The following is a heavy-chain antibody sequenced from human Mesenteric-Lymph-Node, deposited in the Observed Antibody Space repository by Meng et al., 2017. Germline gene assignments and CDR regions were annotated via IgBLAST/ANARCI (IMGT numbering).Heavy chain of an antibody. V-gene: IGHV3-23*01. CDR2: ISGSGGST. CDR1: GFTFSSYA. Sequence: ETLSLTCAASGFTFSSYAMSWVRQAPGKGLEWVSAISGSGGSTYYADSVKGRFTISRDNSKNTLYLQMNSLRAEDTAVYYCALTLPYDYVWGSYRPAAFDYWGQGTLVTVSS. D-gene: IGHD3-16*02. J-gene: IGHJ4*02. CDR3: ALTLPYDYVWGSYRPAAFDY.